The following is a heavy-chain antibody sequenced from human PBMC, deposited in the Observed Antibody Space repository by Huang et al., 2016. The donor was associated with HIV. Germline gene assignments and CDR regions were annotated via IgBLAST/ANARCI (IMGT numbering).Heavy chain of an antibody. CDR3: ARDRDFYDSSGYWGFNYFDY. V-gene: IGHV1-46*01. J-gene: IGHJ4*02. D-gene: IGHD3-22*01. CDR1: GYAFTSYY. Sequence: QVQLVQSGAEVKKPGASVKVSCKASGYAFTSYYMHWVRQAPGQGLEWIGIINPSDVSTSYAQKVQGRVTTTRDTSTNTVFMELSSLRSEDTAVYYCARDRDFYDSSGYWGFNYFDYWGQGTLVTVSS. CDR2: INPSDVST.